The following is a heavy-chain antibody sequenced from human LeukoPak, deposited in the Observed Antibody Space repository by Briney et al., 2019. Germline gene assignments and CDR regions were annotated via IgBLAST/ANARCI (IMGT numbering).Heavy chain of an antibody. Sequence: GASVKVSCKASGYTFTSYGISWVRQAPGQGLEWMGWISAYSGDTKYAQMFQGTVAMTTDTSTSTAHMELRSLRSDDTAVYYCARSSGPFYGMDVWGQGTTVTVS. J-gene: IGHJ6*02. CDR1: GYTFTSYG. CDR2: ISAYSGDT. CDR3: ARSSGPFYGMDV. D-gene: IGHD3-22*01. V-gene: IGHV1-18*01.